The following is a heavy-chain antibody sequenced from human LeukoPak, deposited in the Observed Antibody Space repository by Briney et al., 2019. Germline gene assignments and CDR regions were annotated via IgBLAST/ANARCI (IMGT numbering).Heavy chain of an antibody. D-gene: IGHD3-16*02. J-gene: IGHJ4*02. V-gene: IGHV3-7*03. CDR1: GFTFSSYW. CDR2: IKQDGSEK. Sequence: GGSLRLSCAASGFTFSSYWMSWVRQAPGKGLEWVAHIKQDGSEKYYVDSVKGRFTISRDNAKNSLYLQMNSLRAEDTAVYYCARDGSTTADYDYVWGSYRYRDYFDYWGQGTLVTVSS. CDR3: ARDGSTTADYDYVWGSYRYRDYFDY.